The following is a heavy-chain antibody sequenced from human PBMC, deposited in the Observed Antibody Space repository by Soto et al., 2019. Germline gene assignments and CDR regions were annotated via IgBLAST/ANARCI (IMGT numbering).Heavy chain of an antibody. CDR3: ARLGYSYGWYYYYGMDV. D-gene: IGHD5-18*01. CDR1: GFTFNNFW. V-gene: IGHV3-74*01. CDR2: INTDGSVT. J-gene: IGHJ6*02. Sequence: PVGSLRLSCAGSGFTFNNFWMHWVRQAPGKGLVWVARINTDGSVTSHADSVKGRFTISRDNAKSTLYLQMDSLRAEDTAVYYCARLGYSYGWYYYYGMDVWGQGTTVTVSS.